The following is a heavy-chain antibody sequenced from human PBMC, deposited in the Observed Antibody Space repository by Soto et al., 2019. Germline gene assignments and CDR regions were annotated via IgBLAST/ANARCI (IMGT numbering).Heavy chain of an antibody. CDR2: ISGSGDST. CDR1: GFTFNNYA. V-gene: IGHV3-23*01. D-gene: IGHD3-22*01. Sequence: PGGSLRLSCAASGFTFNNYAMSWVRQAPGKGLEWVSAISGSGDSTYYAESVEGRFTISRDNSKNTLYLQMNSLGAEDTAVYYCASRNYYDSSGYYYWYYSAFWGQGTLVTVSS. J-gene: IGHJ4*02. CDR3: ASRNYYDSSGYYYWYYSAF.